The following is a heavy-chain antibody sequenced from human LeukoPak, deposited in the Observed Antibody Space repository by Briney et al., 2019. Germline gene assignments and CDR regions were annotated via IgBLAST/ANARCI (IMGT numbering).Heavy chain of an antibody. CDR3: ARTRASLAF. V-gene: IGHV3-7*03. Sequence: TGGSLRLSCAASGFSFSDFYMSWVRHAPGKGLERVASVYKDGSEKNYADSVKGRFTISRDNTQNSLYLQMNSLRAEDTAVYYCARTRASLAFWGQGTLVTVSS. J-gene: IGHJ4*02. CDR1: GFSFSDFY. CDR2: VYKDGSEK. D-gene: IGHD3-10*01.